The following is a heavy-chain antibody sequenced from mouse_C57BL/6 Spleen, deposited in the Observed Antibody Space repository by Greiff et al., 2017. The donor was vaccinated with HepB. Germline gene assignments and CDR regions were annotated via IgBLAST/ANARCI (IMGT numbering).Heavy chain of an antibody. CDR1: GYAFSRYW. D-gene: IGHD2-3*01. V-gene: IGHV1-80*01. CDR2: IYPGDGDT. Sequence: VKLMESGAELVKPGASVKISCKASGYAFSRYWMNWVKQRPGKGLEWIGQIYPGDGDTNYNGKFKGKATLTADKSSSTAYMQLSSLTSEDSAVYFCARYDGYSFDYWGQGTTLTVSS. J-gene: IGHJ2*01. CDR3: ARYDGYSFDY.